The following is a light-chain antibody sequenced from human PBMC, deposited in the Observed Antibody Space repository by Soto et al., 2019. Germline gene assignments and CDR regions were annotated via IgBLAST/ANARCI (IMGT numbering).Light chain of an antibody. CDR2: AAS. V-gene: IGKV1-39*01. J-gene: IGKJ1*01. Sequence: DIQMTQSPSSLSASVGDRVTITCRASQSIVTYSNWYLQKPGKAPKLLIYAASNLQSGVPSRFSGSGSGTDFTLTISSLQPEDFATYFCQQSYSTPPWTFGQGTKVDIK. CDR1: QSIVTY. CDR3: QQSYSTPPWT.